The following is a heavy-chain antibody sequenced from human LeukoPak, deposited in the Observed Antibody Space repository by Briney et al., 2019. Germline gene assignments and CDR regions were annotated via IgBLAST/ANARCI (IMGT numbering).Heavy chain of an antibody. CDR2: IYYSGST. D-gene: IGHD6-6*01. CDR3: ACGEEYIGGIFDY. J-gene: IGHJ4*02. CDR1: GASISTYY. Sequence: SETLSLTCTVSGASISTYYWRWIRQPPGKGLEWIGYIYYSGSTNYNPSLKSRVTISVDTSKNQFSLKLTSVTAADTAMYYCACGEEYIGGIFDYWGQGTLVTVSS. V-gene: IGHV4-59*01.